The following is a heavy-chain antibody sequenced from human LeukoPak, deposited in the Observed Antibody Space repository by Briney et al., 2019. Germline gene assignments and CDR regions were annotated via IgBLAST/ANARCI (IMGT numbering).Heavy chain of an antibody. J-gene: IGHJ4*02. V-gene: IGHV4-39*01. D-gene: IGHD1-26*01. Sequence: SQTLSLTCTVSGGSLSSGVYYWRCLRQPPGRGLEGFGSIYYSESTYYNPSLKSRVTISVDTSKNQFSLKLSSVTAADTAVYYCARTGSSGSYPIYWGQGTLVTVSS. CDR2: IYYSEST. CDR1: GGSLSSGVYY. CDR3: ARTGSSGSYPIY.